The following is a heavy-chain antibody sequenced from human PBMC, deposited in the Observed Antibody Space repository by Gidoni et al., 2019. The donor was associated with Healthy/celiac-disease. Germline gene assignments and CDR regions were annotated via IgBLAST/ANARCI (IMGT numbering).Heavy chain of an antibody. V-gene: IGHV4-39*01. CDR2: IYYSGST. D-gene: IGHD6-19*01. CDR1: GGSISSSSYY. CDR3: ARRAAVAGNLDY. J-gene: IGHJ4*02. Sequence: QLQLQESGPGLVKPSETLSLTCTVSGGSISSSSYYWGWIRQPPGKGLEWIGSIYYSGSTYYNPSLKSRVTISVDTSKNQFSLKLSSVTAADTAVYYCARRAAVAGNLDYWGQGTLVTVSS.